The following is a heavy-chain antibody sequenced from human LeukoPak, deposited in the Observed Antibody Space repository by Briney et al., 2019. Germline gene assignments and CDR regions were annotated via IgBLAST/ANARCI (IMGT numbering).Heavy chain of an antibody. CDR2: IYHSGNT. J-gene: IGHJ3*02. CDR3: ARLVGSTGAFDI. D-gene: IGHD1-26*01. V-gene: IGHV4-39*01. CDR1: GGSISGSSYY. Sequence: SETLSLTCTVPGGSISGSSYYWGWIRQPPGKGLEWIASIYHSGNTYYNPSLKSRVTISVDTSENQFSLKLSSVTAADTAVYYCARLVGSTGAFDIWGQGTMVTVSS.